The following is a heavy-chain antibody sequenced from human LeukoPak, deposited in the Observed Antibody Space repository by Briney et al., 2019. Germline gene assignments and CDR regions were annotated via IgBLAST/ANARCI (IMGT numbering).Heavy chain of an antibody. Sequence: ASVKVSCKASGGTFSSYAISWVRQAPGQGLEWMGGIIPIFGTANYAQKFQGRVTITTDESTSTAYMELRSLRSDDTAVYYCASGWLPVSLDYWGQGTLVTVSS. CDR2: IIPIFGTA. D-gene: IGHD5-12*01. J-gene: IGHJ4*02. CDR3: ASGWLPVSLDY. CDR1: GGTFSSYA. V-gene: IGHV1-69*05.